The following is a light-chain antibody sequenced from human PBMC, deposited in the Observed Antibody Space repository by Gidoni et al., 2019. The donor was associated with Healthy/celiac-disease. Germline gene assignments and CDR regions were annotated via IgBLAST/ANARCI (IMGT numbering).Light chain of an antibody. J-gene: IGLJ2*01. Sequence: QSALTQPASVSGSPGRSITISCTGTSSDVGGYNYVSCYQQNPGKAPKLVIYDVSNRPSGVSIRFSGSKSGNTASLTISGLQAEDEADYYCSSYTSSSTLVFGGGTKLTVL. CDR2: DVS. CDR3: SSYTSSSTLV. CDR1: SSDVGGYNY. V-gene: IGLV2-14*03.